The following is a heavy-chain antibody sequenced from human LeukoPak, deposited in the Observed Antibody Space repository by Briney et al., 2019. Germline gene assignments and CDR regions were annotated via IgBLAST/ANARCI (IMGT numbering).Heavy chain of an antibody. Sequence: GGSLRLSCAASGFTFDDYAMHWVRQAPGKGLEWASLISWDGGSTYYADSVKGRFTISRDNSKNSLYLQMNSLRAEDTALYYCAKDKGDGYNYFDYWGQGTLVTVSS. CDR2: ISWDGGST. V-gene: IGHV3-43D*03. D-gene: IGHD5-24*01. J-gene: IGHJ4*02. CDR3: AKDKGDGYNYFDY. CDR1: GFTFDDYA.